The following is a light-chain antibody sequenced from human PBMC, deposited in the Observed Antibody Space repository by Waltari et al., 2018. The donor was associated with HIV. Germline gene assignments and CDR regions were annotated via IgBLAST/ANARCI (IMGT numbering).Light chain of an antibody. Sequence: DIVLALSPASLVVALGERATINSKSSQSVLYSSNNNHYLACYQQTSGQPPKLLIACASKRESGVPDRFSGSGSGTEFTYTSCSLQAEDMAVYCCQKYYTTLFRFGPGTKVAIK. CDR3: QKYYTTLFR. CDR1: QSVLYSSNNNHY. CDR2: CAS. V-gene: IGKV4-1*01. J-gene: IGKJ3*01.